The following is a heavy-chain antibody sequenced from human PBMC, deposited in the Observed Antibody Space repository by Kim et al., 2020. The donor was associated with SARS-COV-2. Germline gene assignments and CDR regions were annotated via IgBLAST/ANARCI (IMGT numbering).Heavy chain of an antibody. Sequence: SETLSLTCAVYGGSFSGYYWSWIRQPPGKGLEWIGEINHSGSTNYNPSLKSRVTISVDTSKNQFSLKLSSVTAADTAVYYCARGPAAGTNYYGMDVWGQGTTVTVSS. CDR1: GGSFSGYY. D-gene: IGHD6-13*01. J-gene: IGHJ6*02. CDR3: ARGPAAGTNYYGMDV. V-gene: IGHV4-34*01. CDR2: INHSGST.